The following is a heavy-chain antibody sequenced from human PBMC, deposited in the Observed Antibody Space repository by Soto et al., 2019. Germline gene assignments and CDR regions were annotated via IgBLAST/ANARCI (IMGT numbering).Heavy chain of an antibody. CDR2: ISAHNGNT. CDR1: GYGFTTYG. Sequence: QVHLVQSGAEVKKPGASVKVSCKGSGYGFTTYGITWVRQAPGQGLEWMAWISAHNGNTNYAQKLQGRVTVTRDTSTSTAYMELRSLRSAATAVSYCARGRYGDYWGQGALVTVSS. D-gene: IGHD1-1*01. CDR3: ARGRYGDY. J-gene: IGHJ4*02. V-gene: IGHV1-18*01.